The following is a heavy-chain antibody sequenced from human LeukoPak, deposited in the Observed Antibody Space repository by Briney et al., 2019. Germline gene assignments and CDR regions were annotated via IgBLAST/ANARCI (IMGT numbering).Heavy chain of an antibody. V-gene: IGHV3-48*03. J-gene: IGHJ4*02. CDR3: ARDPDDGSGYPHPYFDY. Sequence: GGSLRLSCAASGFTFSSYEMNWVRQAPGKGLEWVSYISSSGSTIYYADSVKGRFTISRDNAKNSLYLQMNSLRAEDTAVYYCARDPDDGSGYPHPYFDYWGQGTLVTVSS. D-gene: IGHD3-22*01. CDR2: ISSSGSTI. CDR1: GFTFSSYE.